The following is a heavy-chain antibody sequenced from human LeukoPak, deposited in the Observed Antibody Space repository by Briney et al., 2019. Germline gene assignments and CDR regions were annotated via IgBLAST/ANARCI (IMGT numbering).Heavy chain of an antibody. V-gene: IGHV3-74*01. CDR1: GFTFSSYW. CDR2: INTDGSST. CDR3: ANQWVQVVPAAPGAFDI. D-gene: IGHD2-2*01. J-gene: IGHJ3*02. Sequence: GGSLRLSCAASGFTFSSYWMHWVRQAPGKGLVWVSRINTDGSSTSYADSVKGRFTISRDNAKNTLYLQMNSLRAEDTAVYYCANQWVQVVPAAPGAFDIWGQGTMVTVSS.